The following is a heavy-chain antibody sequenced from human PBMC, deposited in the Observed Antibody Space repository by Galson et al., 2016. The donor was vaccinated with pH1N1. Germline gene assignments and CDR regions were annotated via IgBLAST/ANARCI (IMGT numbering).Heavy chain of an antibody. V-gene: IGHV4-59*11. CDR2: IFHTGIT. CDR1: GDSMKDHH. Sequence: SETLSLTCTVSGDSMKDHHWSWVRQPPGQELEYVGHIFHTGITFYNPSLKSRVPISLDTSKNQFPLRLDSLTAADTAIYYCARGGESASFYFYLFARWGQGTLVTVSS. D-gene: IGHD1-26*01. J-gene: IGHJ4*02. CDR3: ARGGESASFYFYLFAR.